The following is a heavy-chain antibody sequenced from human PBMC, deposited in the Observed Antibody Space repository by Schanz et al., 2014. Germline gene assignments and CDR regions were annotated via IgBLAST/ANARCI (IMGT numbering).Heavy chain of an antibody. CDR1: GASMDNYY. Sequence: QVQLQESGPGLVRPSETLSLTCTVSGASMDNYYWSWIRQPPGKGLEWIGYVYNNGRTYYNPSLKSRVAISVDTSKNQFSLKLTSMTAADTAVYYCARVFDYWGQGTLVTVSS. CDR2: VYNNGRT. V-gene: IGHV4-59*01. CDR3: ARVFDY. J-gene: IGHJ4*02.